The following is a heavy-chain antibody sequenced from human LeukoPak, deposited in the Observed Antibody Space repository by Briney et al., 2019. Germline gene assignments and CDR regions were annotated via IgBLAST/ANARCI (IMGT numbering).Heavy chain of an antibody. D-gene: IGHD1-7*01. J-gene: IGHJ5*02. CDR2: IYYSGST. V-gene: IGHV4-39*07. CDR1: GGSISSSSYY. Sequence: SETLSLTCTVSGGSISSSSYYWGWIRQPPGKGLEWIGSIYYSGSTYYNPSLKSRVTISVDTSKNQFSLKLSSVTAADTAVYYCARAELELREWLDPWGQGTLVTVSS. CDR3: ARAELELREWLDP.